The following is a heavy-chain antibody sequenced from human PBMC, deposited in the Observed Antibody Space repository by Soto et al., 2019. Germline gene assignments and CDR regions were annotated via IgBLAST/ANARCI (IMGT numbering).Heavy chain of an antibody. D-gene: IGHD4-17*01. CDR2: MNPKSGYT. CDR1: GYTFTRYD. J-gene: IGHJ4*01. V-gene: IGHV1-8*01. CDR3: ARTDGDLDY. Sequence: QVQLVQSGAEVKKPGASVKVSCKTSGYTFTRYDINWVRQATGQGLEWMGWMNPKSGYTGSAQRFQGIITMTRDTSISPAYMELSSLRSEDTAMYYCARTDGDLDYWGQGTLVTVSS.